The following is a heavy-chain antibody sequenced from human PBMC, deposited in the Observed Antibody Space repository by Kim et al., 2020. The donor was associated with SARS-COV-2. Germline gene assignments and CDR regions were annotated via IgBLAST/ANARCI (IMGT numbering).Heavy chain of an antibody. CDR2: LSGTTIT. J-gene: IGHJ6*02. CDR3: VKGGRPYYFPDYMDV. D-gene: IGHD3-10*01. V-gene: IGHV3-23*01. Sequence: GGSLRLSCAASGFPFSNFAMSWVRQAPGKGLEWVSTLSGTTITFYADSVKGRFTISRDNSNNTLYLEMDSLRAGDTGLYYCVKGGRPYYFPDYMDVWGHGTTVTVSS. CDR1: GFPFSNFA.